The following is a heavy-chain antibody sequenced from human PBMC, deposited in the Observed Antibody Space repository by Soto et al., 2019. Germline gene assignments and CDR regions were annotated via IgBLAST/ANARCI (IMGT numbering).Heavy chain of an antibody. CDR1: GFTFSTYW. D-gene: IGHD4-4*01. CDR2: IKQDGSEK. CDR3: ACRAMTTTWHYVDY. J-gene: IGHJ4*02. Sequence: EVQLVESGGGLVQPGGSLRLSCAASGFTFSTYWMSWVRQAPGKGLEWVASIKQDGSEKYYVDSVKGQFTISRDNAKNSQYLKMSRMSAEDAVVYYCACRAMTTTWHYVDYWGQGTLVTVSS. V-gene: IGHV3-7*05.